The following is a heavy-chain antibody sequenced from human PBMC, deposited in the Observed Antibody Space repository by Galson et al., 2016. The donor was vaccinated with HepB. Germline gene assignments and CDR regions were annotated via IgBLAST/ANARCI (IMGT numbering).Heavy chain of an antibody. J-gene: IGHJ4*02. CDR3: AKDPLLLVVVMSAATS. Sequence: SLRLSCAASGFSNYGMHWVRQAPGKGLEWVAVISYDGNKKFYEASVRGRFTISRDNYRNTLYLQMNSLRAEDTAVYYCAKDPLLLVVVMSAATSWGQGALVTVSP. V-gene: IGHV3-30*18. CDR1: GFSNYG. CDR2: ISYDGNKK. D-gene: IGHD2-15*01.